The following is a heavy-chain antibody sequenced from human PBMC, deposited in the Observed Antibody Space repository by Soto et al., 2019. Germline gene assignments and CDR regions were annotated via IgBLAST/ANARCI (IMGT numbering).Heavy chain of an antibody. CDR3: GVVVITTGWFDP. Sequence: QVQLQESGPGLVKPSQTLSLTCTVSGGSISSGGYYWSWIRQHPGKGLEWIGYIYYSGSTYYNPSLKSRGTISVDTSKNQFSLKLSSVTAADTAVYHCGVVVITTGWFDPWGQGTLVTVSS. V-gene: IGHV4-31*03. D-gene: IGHD3-22*01. CDR2: IYYSGST. CDR1: GGSISSGGYY. J-gene: IGHJ5*02.